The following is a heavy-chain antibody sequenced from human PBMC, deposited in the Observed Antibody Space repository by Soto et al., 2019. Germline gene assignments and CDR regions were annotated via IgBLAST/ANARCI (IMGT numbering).Heavy chain of an antibody. D-gene: IGHD3-3*01. CDR3: ARDKTIFGVTFDY. CDR2: IKQDGSEK. J-gene: IGHJ4*02. Sequence: GGYLRLSCAASGFTFSSYWMSWVRQAPGKGLEWVANIKQDGSEKYYVDSVKGRFTISRDNAKNSLYLQMNSLRAEDTAVYYCARDKTIFGVTFDYWGQGTLVTVSS. CDR1: GFTFSSYW. V-gene: IGHV3-7*01.